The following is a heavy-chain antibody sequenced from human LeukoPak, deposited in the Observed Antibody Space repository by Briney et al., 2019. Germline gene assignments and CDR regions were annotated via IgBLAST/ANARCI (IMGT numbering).Heavy chain of an antibody. V-gene: IGHV3-21*01. D-gene: IGHD2-15*01. J-gene: IGHJ4*02. CDR3: ARGYCSGGSCYFNYFDY. Sequence: GGSLRLSCAASGFTFSSYSMNWVRQAPGKALEWVSSISSSSSYIYYADSVKGRFTISGDNAKNPLYLQMNSVRAEDTAVYYCARGYCSGGSCYFNYFDYWGQGTLVTVSS. CDR1: GFTFSSYS. CDR2: ISSSSSYI.